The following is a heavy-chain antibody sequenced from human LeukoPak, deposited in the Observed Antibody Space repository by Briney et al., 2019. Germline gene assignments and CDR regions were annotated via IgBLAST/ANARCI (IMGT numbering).Heavy chain of an antibody. J-gene: IGHJ4*02. CDR1: GFTFSTYS. Sequence: GGSLRLSCAASGFTFSTYSMNWVRQAPGKGLEWVSSISGSSIYIYYADSVKGRFTISRDNAKNSLYLQMNSLRAEDTAVYYCARDPPYYDSSGYYYDYWGQGTLVTVSS. CDR2: ISGSSIYI. CDR3: ARDPPYYDSSGYYYDY. V-gene: IGHV3-21*01. D-gene: IGHD3-22*01.